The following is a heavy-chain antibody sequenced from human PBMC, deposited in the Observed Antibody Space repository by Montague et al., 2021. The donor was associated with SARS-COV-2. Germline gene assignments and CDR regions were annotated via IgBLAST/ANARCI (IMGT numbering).Heavy chain of an antibody. CDR2: EFHSGST. D-gene: IGHD1-26*01. J-gene: IGHJ4*02. Sequence: SETRSLTCTVSNYSVSSGYYWGWIRQFPGKGLEWIGFEFHSGSTYYNPSLQSRVITSVDTSKNQVSLKLRSVSAADTAVYYCARGVVGPTVLFLEYWGQGILVAVSS. V-gene: IGHV4-38-2*02. CDR1: NYSVSSGYY. CDR3: ARGVVGPTVLFLEY.